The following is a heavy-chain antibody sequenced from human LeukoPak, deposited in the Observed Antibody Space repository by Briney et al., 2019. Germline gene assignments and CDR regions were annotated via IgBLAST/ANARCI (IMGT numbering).Heavy chain of an antibody. Sequence: GESLRLSCAASGFPFSSWPMHWVRQAPGKGLEWMTTISHDGSQAYYADSVKGRLTISRDNSKNTFFLQMNNLRVEDTGVYYCTTIHYWGQGTLITVSS. J-gene: IGHJ4*02. CDR3: TTIHY. V-gene: IGHV3-30*17. CDR2: ISHDGSQA. CDR1: GFPFSSWP.